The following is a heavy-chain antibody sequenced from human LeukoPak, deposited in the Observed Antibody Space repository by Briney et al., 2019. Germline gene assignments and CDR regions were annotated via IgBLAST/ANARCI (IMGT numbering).Heavy chain of an antibody. J-gene: IGHJ6*03. CDR1: GGSFSGYY. Sequence: SETLSLTCAVYGGSFSGYYWSWIRQPPGKGLEWIGEINHSGSTNYDPFLKSRVTISVDTSKNQFSLKLSSVTAADTAVYYCARVYYDYVWGSYQRSYYMDVWGKGTTVTISS. CDR2: INHSGST. D-gene: IGHD3-16*02. V-gene: IGHV4-34*01. CDR3: ARVYYDYVWGSYQRSYYMDV.